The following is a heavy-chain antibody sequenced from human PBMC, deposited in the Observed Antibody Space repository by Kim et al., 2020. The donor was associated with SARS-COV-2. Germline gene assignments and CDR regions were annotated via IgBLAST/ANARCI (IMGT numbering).Heavy chain of an antibody. Sequence: GGSLRLSCAASGFTFRSHDMNWVRQAPGKGLEWVSYISNRGPTYYADSVKGRFTISRDNAKNSLYLQMNILRAEDTAIYYCARETTVTPDAFDLWGQGTMVTVSS. CDR2: ISNRGPT. CDR1: GFTFRSHD. V-gene: IGHV3-48*03. J-gene: IGHJ3*01. CDR3: ARETTVTPDAFDL. D-gene: IGHD4-17*01.